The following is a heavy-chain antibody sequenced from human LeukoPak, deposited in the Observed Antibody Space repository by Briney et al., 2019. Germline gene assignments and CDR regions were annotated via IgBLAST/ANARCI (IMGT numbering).Heavy chain of an antibody. CDR2: INHSGST. CDR1: GGSISSGGYY. CDR3: ARVSLGYCSSTSCYPFDY. Sequence: PSETLSLTCTVSGGSISSGGYYWSWIRQPPGKGLEWIGYINHSGSTYYNPSLKSRVTISVDRSKNQFSLKLSSVTAADTAVYYCARVSLGYCSSTSCYPFDYWGQGTLVTVSS. J-gene: IGHJ4*02. D-gene: IGHD2-2*01. V-gene: IGHV4-30-2*01.